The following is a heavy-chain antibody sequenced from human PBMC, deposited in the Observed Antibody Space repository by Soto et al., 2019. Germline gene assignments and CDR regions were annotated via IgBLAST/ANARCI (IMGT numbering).Heavy chain of an antibody. V-gene: IGHV3-30*03. CDR3: VRDFGRYFRSGYMDV. CDR2: ISYDESIK. D-gene: IGHD3-9*01. CDR1: GFTFSTYA. Sequence: SLRLSCAASGFTFSTYAMHWVRQAPGKGLEWVAVISYDESIKYYADSVRGRFTISRDNAKDSLYLQMNYLRAEDTAVYYCVRDFGRYFRSGYMDVWGDGDTVTVSS. J-gene: IGHJ6*03.